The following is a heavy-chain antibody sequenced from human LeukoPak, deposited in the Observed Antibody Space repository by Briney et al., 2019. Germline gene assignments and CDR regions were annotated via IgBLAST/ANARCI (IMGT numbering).Heavy chain of an antibody. Sequence: PGGSLRLSCGASGFTFNNYAMHWVRQAPGKGLEWVALISYDGSNKNYADSVKGRFTISRDNSKNTLYLQMNSLRAEDTSVYYCVKEREYSSSVWYFDYWGQGTLVTVSS. CDR3: VKEREYSSSVWYFDY. D-gene: IGHD6-13*01. CDR1: GFTFNNYA. V-gene: IGHV3-30*18. CDR2: ISYDGSNK. J-gene: IGHJ4*02.